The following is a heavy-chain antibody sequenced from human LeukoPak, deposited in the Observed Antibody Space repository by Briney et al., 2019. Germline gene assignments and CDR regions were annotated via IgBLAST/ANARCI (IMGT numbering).Heavy chain of an antibody. J-gene: IGHJ3*02. CDR2: IYYTGST. V-gene: IGHV4-59*01. CDR1: GGAISTYY. CDR3: ARDLGYYYGSGSYYNVIGAFDI. D-gene: IGHD3-10*01. Sequence: SETLSLTCTVSGGAISTYYWSWIRQTPGMGLEWIGYIYYTGSTNYNPSLKSRVTISVDASKNQFSLKMSSMTAADTAVYYCARDLGYYYGSGSYYNVIGAFDIWGQGTMVTVSS.